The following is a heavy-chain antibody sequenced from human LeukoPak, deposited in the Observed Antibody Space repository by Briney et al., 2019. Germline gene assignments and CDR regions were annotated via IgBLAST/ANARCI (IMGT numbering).Heavy chain of an antibody. CDR1: GYTFTSYG. Sequence: ASVKVSCKASGYTFTSYGINWVRQAPGQGLEWMGWISAYNGNTNYAQKLQGRVTMTTDTSTSTAYMELRSLKSDDTAVYYCARDLDQYSGRYGGFGHDFWGQGTLVTVSS. J-gene: IGHJ4*02. D-gene: IGHD1-26*01. CDR2: ISAYNGNT. V-gene: IGHV1-18*01. CDR3: ARDLDQYSGRYGGFGHDF.